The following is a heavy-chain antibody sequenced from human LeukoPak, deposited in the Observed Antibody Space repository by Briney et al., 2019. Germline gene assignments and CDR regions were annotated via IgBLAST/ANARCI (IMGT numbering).Heavy chain of an antibody. CDR3: ATYSILNAREFRY. Sequence: GGSLRLSCAASGFTFATDSMNWVRQAPGKGLEWVANVQHIGGETYYVDSVKGRFTISRNNAKNSVYLQMNSLGADDTAVYYCATYSILNAREFRYWGQGTLVTVTS. CDR2: VQHIGGET. J-gene: IGHJ1*01. V-gene: IGHV3-7*01. D-gene: IGHD4-11*01. CDR1: GFTFATDS.